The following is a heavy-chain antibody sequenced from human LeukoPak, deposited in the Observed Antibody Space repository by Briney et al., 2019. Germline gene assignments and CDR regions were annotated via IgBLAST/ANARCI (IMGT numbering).Heavy chain of an antibody. CDR3: ARALNDGYSYVFDY. D-gene: IGHD5-18*01. J-gene: IGHJ4*02. V-gene: IGHV4-59*01. Sequence: PSETLSLTRTVSGGSISSYYWSWIRQPPGKGLEWIGYIYYSGSTNYNPSLKSRVTISVDTSKNQFSLKLSSVTAADTAVYYCARALNDGYSYVFDYWGQGTLVTVSS. CDR2: IYYSGST. CDR1: GGSISSYY.